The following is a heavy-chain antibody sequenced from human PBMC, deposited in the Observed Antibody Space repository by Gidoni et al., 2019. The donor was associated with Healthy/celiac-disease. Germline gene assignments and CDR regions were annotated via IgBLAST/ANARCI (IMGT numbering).Heavy chain of an antibody. CDR1: GCTFRSDA. CDR3: SIAPFPFLWFGEVNWFAP. Sequence: VELLASGGGGVQTGGSLRLSCAASGCTFRSDARSWVRRAPGKGLEWVSAIRGSGCSTYYAYSVQGRFTISRDNSKTTLYLQMNSLRAEDTAVYYCSIAPFPFLWFGEVNWFAPWGQGTLVTVSS. CDR2: IRGSGCST. D-gene: IGHD3-10*01. J-gene: IGHJ5*02. V-gene: IGHV3-23*01.